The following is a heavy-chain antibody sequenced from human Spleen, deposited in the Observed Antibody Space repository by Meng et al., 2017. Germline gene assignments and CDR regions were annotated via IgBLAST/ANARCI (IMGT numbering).Heavy chain of an antibody. CDR2: IRGSGIHRSDETT. CDR1: GFTFSAYA. D-gene: IGHD7-27*01. Sequence: GESLKISCVASGFTFSAYAMTWVRQAPGKGPEWVSVIRGSGIHRSDETTYYADSVKGRFTISRDNSKNTLYLQMNCLRAEDTAVYYCAREALNWDHLDYWGQGTLVTVSS. V-gene: IGHV3-23*01. J-gene: IGHJ4*02. CDR3: AREALNWDHLDY.